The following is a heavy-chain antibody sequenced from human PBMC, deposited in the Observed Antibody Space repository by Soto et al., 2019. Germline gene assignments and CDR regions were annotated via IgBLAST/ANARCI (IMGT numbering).Heavy chain of an antibody. D-gene: IGHD2-2*01. CDR2: IKQDGSEK. CDR3: PRAHNYARC. Sequence: EVQLVESGGGLVQPGGSLRLSCAASGFNFGSYWMSWVRQAPGKGLEWVANIKQDGSEKYYVDSVKGRFIISRDNAKNSLYMQMNSLRAEDTAIYYCPRAHNYARCWGQGTLVTVSS. J-gene: IGHJ4*02. V-gene: IGHV3-7*05. CDR1: GFNFGSYW.